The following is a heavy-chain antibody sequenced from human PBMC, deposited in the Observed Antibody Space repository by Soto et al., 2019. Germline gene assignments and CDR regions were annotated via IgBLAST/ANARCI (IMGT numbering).Heavy chain of an antibody. CDR2: IYYSGST. CDR3: ARDHEYSSSSGWFDP. J-gene: IGHJ5*02. D-gene: IGHD6-6*01. CDR1: GGSISSGDYY. Sequence: SETLSLTSTVSGGSISSGDYYWSWIRQPPGKGLEWIGYIYYSGSTYYDPSLKSRVTISVDTSKNQFSLKLSSVTAADTAVYYCARDHEYSSSSGWFDPWGQGTLVTVSS. V-gene: IGHV4-30-4*01.